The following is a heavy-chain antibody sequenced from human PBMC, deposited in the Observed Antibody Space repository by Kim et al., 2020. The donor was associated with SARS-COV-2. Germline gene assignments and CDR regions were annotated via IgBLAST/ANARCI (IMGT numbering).Heavy chain of an antibody. J-gene: IGHJ6*02. CDR3: ARDLTTVTHAAYYYGMDV. D-gene: IGHD4-17*01. Sequence: FQGRVTMTRDTSTSTVYMELSSLRSEDTAVYYCARDLTTVTHAAYYYGMDVWGQGTTVTVSS. V-gene: IGHV1-46*01.